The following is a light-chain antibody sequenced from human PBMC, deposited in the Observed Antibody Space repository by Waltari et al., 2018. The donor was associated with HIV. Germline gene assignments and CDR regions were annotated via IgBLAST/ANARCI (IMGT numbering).Light chain of an antibody. V-gene: IGKV3-20*01. CDR3: QQYGSAPLT. CDR2: GAS. CDR1: QSVTSSF. Sequence: VLTQSPGTLSLYPGERATLSCRASQSVTSSFLSWYQQKPGQAPRLLIYGASSRATGIPDRFSGGGSGTDFTLTISRLEPEDFAVYYCQQYGSAPLTFGGGTKVDIK. J-gene: IGKJ4*01.